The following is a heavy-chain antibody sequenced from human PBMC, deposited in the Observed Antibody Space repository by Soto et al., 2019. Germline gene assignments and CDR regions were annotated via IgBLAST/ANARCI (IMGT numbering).Heavy chain of an antibody. CDR2: INPDSGVT. CDR1: GYTFTSYY. CDR3: ARDRGVRDV. J-gene: IGHJ6*02. Sequence: QVQLVQSGDEVKKPGASVKVSCKASGYTFTSYYMHWVRQATGQGLEWMGCINPDSGVTYYPHKFQDRVTMTRDTSISTAYMELSMLTSDDTALYYCARDRGVRDVWGQGTTVIVSS. V-gene: IGHV1-2*02. D-gene: IGHD2-8*01.